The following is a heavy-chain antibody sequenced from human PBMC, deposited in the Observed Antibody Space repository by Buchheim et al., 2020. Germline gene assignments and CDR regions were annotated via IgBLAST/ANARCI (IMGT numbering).Heavy chain of an antibody. J-gene: IGHJ6*02. CDR1: GYTLSDLS. CDR2: LDREDGET. Sequence: QVQLVQSGTEVKKPGASVKVSCKVSGYTLSDLSIHWVRQAPGKGLEWMGGLDREDGETVYPRKFQARITMTEDTSADTAYLELTSLTSEDTAIYYCASSLIDSDDYNYYSVDVWGPGT. CDR3: ASSLIDSDDYNYYSVDV. D-gene: IGHD4/OR15-4a*01. V-gene: IGHV1-24*01.